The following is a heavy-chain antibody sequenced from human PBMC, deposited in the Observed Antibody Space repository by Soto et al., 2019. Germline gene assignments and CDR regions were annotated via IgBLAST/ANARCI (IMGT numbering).Heavy chain of an antibody. Sequence: QVQLVQSGAEVKKPGASVKVSCKASGYTFTSYDINWVRQATGQGLEWMGWMNPNSGNTGYAQKFQGRVTMTRNTSISTAYMELSSLRSEDTAVYYCARGRGIAARRGYYYYGMDGWGQGTTVTVSS. V-gene: IGHV1-8*01. CDR3: ARGRGIAARRGYYYYGMDG. D-gene: IGHD6-6*01. CDR1: GYTFTSYD. J-gene: IGHJ6*02. CDR2: MNPNSGNT.